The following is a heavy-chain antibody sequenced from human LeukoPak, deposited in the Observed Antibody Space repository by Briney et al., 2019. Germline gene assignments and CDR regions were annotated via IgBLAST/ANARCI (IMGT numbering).Heavy chain of an antibody. D-gene: IGHD2-2*01. J-gene: IGHJ4*02. CDR1: GGSFSGYY. V-gene: IGHV4-34*01. Sequence: PSETLSLTCAVYGGSFSGYYWSWIRQPPGKGLEWIGEIKHSGSTNYNPSLKSRVTISVDTSKNQFSLKLSSVTAADTAVYYCARGGGRYCSSTSCYVGYWGQGTLVTVSS. CDR3: ARGGGRYCSSTSCYVGY. CDR2: IKHSGST.